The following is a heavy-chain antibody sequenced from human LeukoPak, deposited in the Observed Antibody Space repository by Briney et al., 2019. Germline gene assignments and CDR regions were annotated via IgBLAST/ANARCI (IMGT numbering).Heavy chain of an antibody. D-gene: IGHD3-22*01. CDR1: GGSISSSSYY. Sequence: PSETLSLTCTVSGGSISSSSYYWGWIRQPPGKGLEWIGSIYYSGSTYYNPSLKSRVTISVDTSKNQFSLKLSSVTAADTAVYYCAAKSAHYYDSSGYYLNWFDPWGQGTLVTVSS. CDR2: IYYSGST. J-gene: IGHJ5*02. CDR3: AAKSAHYYDSSGYYLNWFDP. V-gene: IGHV4-39*01.